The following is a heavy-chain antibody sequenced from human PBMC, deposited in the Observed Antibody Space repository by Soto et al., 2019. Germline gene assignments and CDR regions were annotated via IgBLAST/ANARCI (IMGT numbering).Heavy chain of an antibody. D-gene: IGHD6-19*01. V-gene: IGHV1-69*12. J-gene: IGHJ6*02. CDR3: ARVEAVAGIYNYHGLDV. Sequence: QVQLVQSGAEVKKPGSSVKVSCKASGGTFSNYAISWVRQAPGQGLEWMGGIVPIFGTTYYAQKFQGRVTIIAHDSTTTAYLELSSLRSEDTAMYYCARVEAVAGIYNYHGLDVWGQGTAVSVSS. CDR2: IVPIFGTT. CDR1: GGTFSNYA.